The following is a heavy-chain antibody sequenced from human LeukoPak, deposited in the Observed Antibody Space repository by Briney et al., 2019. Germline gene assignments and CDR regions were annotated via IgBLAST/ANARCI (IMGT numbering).Heavy chain of an antibody. V-gene: IGHV1-2*02. J-gene: IGHJ3*02. D-gene: IGHD3-3*01. CDR3: ARPRGLRFLEWLEGAFDI. Sequence: ASVKVSCKASGYTFTGYYMHWVRQAPGQGLEWMGWMNPNSGGTNYAQKFQGRVTMTRDTSISTAYMELSRLRSDDTAVYYCARPRGLRFLEWLEGAFDIWGQGTMVTVSS. CDR2: MNPNSGGT. CDR1: GYTFTGYY.